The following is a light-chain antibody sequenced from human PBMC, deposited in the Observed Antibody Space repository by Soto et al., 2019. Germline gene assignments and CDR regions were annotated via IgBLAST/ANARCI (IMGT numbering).Light chain of an antibody. Sequence: QLVLTQSPSASASLGASVKLTCTLSSGHSSYAIAWHQQQPEKGPRYLMKLNSDGSHSKGDGIPDRFSGSCSGAERYLTISSLKSEDEAEYCCQTWGTGPWVFGGGTKLTVL. CDR2: LNSDGSH. CDR1: SGHSSYA. V-gene: IGLV4-69*01. CDR3: QTWGTGPWV. J-gene: IGLJ3*02.